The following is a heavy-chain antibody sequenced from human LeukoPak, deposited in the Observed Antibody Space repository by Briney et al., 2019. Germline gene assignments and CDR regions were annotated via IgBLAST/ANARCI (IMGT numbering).Heavy chain of an antibody. Sequence: GGSLRLSCAASGFSFSRFEVSWVRQAPGKGLECTAYISSASVTIYHADSEKGRFIISRANENTSLSFKMNCLRAEDTAIYYCAISTELSDPYFYYGMDVWGQGTTVTVSS. CDR2: ISSASVTI. J-gene: IGHJ6*02. V-gene: IGHV3-48*03. CDR3: AISTELSDPYFYYGMDV. D-gene: IGHD1-26*01. CDR1: GFSFSRFE.